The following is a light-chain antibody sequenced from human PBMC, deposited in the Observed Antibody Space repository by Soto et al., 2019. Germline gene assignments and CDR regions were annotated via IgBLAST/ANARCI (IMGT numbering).Light chain of an antibody. CDR2: EGS. CDR3: CAYAGSSTCGVV. Sequence: QSALTQPASVSGSPGQSITISCTGTSSDVGSYNLVSWYQQHPGKTPKLMIYEGSPRPSGVSNHFSGSKAGNTAALPSSGLQAEDEADYYCCAYAGSSTCGVVFGGGTKLTVL. CDR1: SSDVGSYNL. J-gene: IGLJ2*01. V-gene: IGLV2-23*01.